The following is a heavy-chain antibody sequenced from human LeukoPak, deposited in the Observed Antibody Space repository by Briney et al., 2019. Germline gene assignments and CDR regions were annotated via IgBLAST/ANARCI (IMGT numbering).Heavy chain of an antibody. V-gene: IGHV1-69*06. CDR3: ASLNHCGGECYYFDY. CDR2: IIPMIGTA. J-gene: IGHJ4*02. Sequence: VSCKASGGTFSSYAISWVRQAPGPGLEWMGRIIPMIGTANYAQKIQCRVTITADKTTSTAYMELSSLRSEDTAVYYCASLNHCGGECYYFDYWGQGTLVTVSS. CDR1: GGTFSSYA. D-gene: IGHD2-21*01.